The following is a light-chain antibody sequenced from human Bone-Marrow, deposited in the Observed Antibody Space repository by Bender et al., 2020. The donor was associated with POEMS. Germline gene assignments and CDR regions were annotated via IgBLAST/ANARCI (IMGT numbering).Light chain of an antibody. CDR2: RNN. J-gene: IGLJ3*02. CDR3: VSHTTSNTLV. Sequence: QSVLTQPPSASGTPGQRVTISCSGGSSNIGINFVYWYQLFPGAAPKLLIYRNNQRPSGVPDRFSGSKSGNTASLIISGLQAEDEANYYCVSHTTSNTLVFGGGTKLTVL. CDR1: SSNIGINF. V-gene: IGLV1-44*01.